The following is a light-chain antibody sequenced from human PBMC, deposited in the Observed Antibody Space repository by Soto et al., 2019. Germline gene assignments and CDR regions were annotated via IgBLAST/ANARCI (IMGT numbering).Light chain of an antibody. CDR2: WAS. CDR3: QQYYSNPGT. V-gene: IGKV4-1*01. J-gene: IGKJ1*01. CDR1: QSVLYSSNNNNY. Sequence: DIVMTQSPDSLAVSLCERATINCKSSQSVLYSSNNNNYLAWYQQKPGQPPKLLIYWASTRESGVPDRFRGSGSGTDFTLTISSLQAEDVAVYYCQQYYSNPGTFGQGTKVDIK.